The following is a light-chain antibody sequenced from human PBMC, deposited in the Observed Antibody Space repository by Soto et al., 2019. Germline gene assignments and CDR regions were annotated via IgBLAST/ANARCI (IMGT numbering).Light chain of an antibody. Sequence: EIVMTQSPATLCVSPGERATLSCRASQSVSTNLAWYQQKPGQAPRLLIYGPSIRATGIPARFSGSGSGTEFTLTINSLQSEDFALYYCQEYDKWPPGFTFGPGIRVDNK. CDR3: QEYDKWPPGFT. V-gene: IGKV3-15*01. J-gene: IGKJ3*01. CDR2: GPS. CDR1: QSVSTN.